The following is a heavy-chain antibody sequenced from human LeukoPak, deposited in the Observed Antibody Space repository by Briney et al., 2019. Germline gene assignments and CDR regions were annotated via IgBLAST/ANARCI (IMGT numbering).Heavy chain of an antibody. V-gene: IGHV4-39*07. CDR1: GGSISSSSYY. D-gene: IGHD5-24*01. J-gene: IGHJ3*02. CDR3: ARGIQRWLQLSDDGFDI. CDR2: MYYSGST. Sequence: PSETLSLTCTVSGGSISSSSYYWGWIRQPPGKGLEWIGSMYYSGSTYFNPSLKSRVTISVDTSKNQFSLKLSSATAADTAVYYCARGIQRWLQLSDDGFDIWGQGTMVTVSS.